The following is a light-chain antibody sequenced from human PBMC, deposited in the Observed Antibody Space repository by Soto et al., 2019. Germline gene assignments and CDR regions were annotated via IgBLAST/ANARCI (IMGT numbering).Light chain of an antibody. V-gene: IGKV1-12*01. CDR1: QGISSW. CDR3: QQYESYSWT. J-gene: IGKJ1*01. Sequence: DIQMTQSPSSVSASVGDRVTFTCRASQGISSWLAWYQQKPGRAPKLLIYAASSLESGVPSRFSGSGSGTDFTLTISSLQPDDSATYYCQQYESYSWTFGQGTKVDIK. CDR2: AAS.